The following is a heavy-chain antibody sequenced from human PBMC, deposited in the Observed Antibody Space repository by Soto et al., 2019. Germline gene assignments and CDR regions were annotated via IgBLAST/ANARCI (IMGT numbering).Heavy chain of an antibody. J-gene: IGHJ3*02. D-gene: IGHD6-6*01. CDR3: ARATLIAARPIGEAFDI. V-gene: IGHV1-69*13. Sequence: SVKVSCKASGGTFSSYAISWVRQAPGQGLEWMGGIIPIFGTANYAQKLQGRVTITADESTSTAYMELSSLRSEDTAVYYCARATLIAARPIGEAFDIWGQGTMVTVSS. CDR2: IIPIFGTA. CDR1: GGTFSSYA.